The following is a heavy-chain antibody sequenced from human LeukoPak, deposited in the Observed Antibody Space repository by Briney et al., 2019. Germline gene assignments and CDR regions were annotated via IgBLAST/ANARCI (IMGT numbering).Heavy chain of an antibody. J-gene: IGHJ4*02. CDR3: SALYYYDSSGYYYLDY. V-gene: IGHV1-69*13. CDR2: IIPIFGTA. CDR1: GGTFSSYA. Sequence: SVKVSCKASGGTFSSYAISWVRQAPGQGLEWMGGIIPIFGTANYAQKFQGRVTITADESTSTAYMELSSLRSEDTAVYYCSALYYYDSSGYYYLDYWGQGTLVTVSS. D-gene: IGHD3-22*01.